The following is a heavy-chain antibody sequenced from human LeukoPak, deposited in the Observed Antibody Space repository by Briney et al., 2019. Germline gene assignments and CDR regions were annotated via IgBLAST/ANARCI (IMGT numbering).Heavy chain of an antibody. CDR2: IYHSGST. CDR3: ARHSSVRGPFDY. Sequence: PSETLSLTCTVSGYSISSGYYWGWIRQPPGKGLEWIGSIYHSGSTYYNPSLKSRVTISVDTSKNQFSLKLSSVTAADTAVYYCARHSSVRGPFDYWGQGTLVTVSS. D-gene: IGHD5/OR15-5a*01. J-gene: IGHJ4*02. CDR1: GYSISSGYY. V-gene: IGHV4-38-2*02.